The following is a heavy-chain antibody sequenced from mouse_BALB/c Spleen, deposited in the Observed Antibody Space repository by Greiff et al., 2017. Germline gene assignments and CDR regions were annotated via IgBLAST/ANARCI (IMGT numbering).Heavy chain of an antibody. CDR3: ARSGYDGPYYAMDY. CDR2: ISSGSSTI. D-gene: IGHD2-14*01. CDR1: GFTFSSFG. V-gene: IGHV5-17*02. Sequence: EVKVVESGGGLVQPGGSRKLSCAASGFTFSSFGMHWVRQAPEKGLEWVAYISSGSSTIYYADTVKGRFTISRDNPKNTLFLQMTSLRSEDTAMYYCARSGYDGPYYAMDYWGQGTSVTVSS. J-gene: IGHJ4*01.